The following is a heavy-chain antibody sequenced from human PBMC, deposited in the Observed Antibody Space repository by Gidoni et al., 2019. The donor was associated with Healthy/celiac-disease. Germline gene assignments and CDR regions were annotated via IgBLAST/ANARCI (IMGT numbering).Heavy chain of an antibody. D-gene: IGHD4-17*01. V-gene: IGHV4-61*02. Sequence: QVQLQESGPGLVKPSQTLSLTCTVSGGSISSGSYYWRWNRQPAGKGLEWIGRIYTSGSTNYNPSLKSRVTISVDTSKNQFSLKLSSVTAADTAVYYCAKTTDYYGMDVWGQGTTVTVSS. J-gene: IGHJ6*02. CDR2: IYTSGST. CDR1: GGSISSGSYY. CDR3: AKTTDYYGMDV.